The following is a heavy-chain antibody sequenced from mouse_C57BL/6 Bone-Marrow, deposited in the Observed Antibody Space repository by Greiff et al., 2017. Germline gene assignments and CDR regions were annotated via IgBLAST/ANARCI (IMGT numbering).Heavy chain of an antibody. D-gene: IGHD1-1*01. Sequence: QVQLQQPGAELVKPGASVKMSCKASGYTFTSYWITWVKQRPGQGLEWIGDIYPGSGSTNYNQKFKGKSTLTVDKSSSTAYMQLSSLTSEDSAVYYCAREGAITTVVDWYFDVWGTGTTVTVSS. CDR2: IYPGSGST. J-gene: IGHJ1*03. CDR1: GYTFTSYW. CDR3: AREGAITTVVDWYFDV. V-gene: IGHV1-55*01.